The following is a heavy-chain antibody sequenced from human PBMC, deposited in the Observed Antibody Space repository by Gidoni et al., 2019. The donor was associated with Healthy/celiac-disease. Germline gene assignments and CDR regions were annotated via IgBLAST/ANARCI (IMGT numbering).Heavy chain of an antibody. V-gene: IGHV1-58*01. CDR3: AAARRSCERYSSSCDAFDI. CDR1: GFTFTSSA. Sequence: QMQLVQSGPEVKKPGTSVKVSCKASGFTFTSSAVQWVRQARGQRLEWIGWIVVGSGNTNYAQKFQERVTITRDMSTSTAYMELSSLRSEDTAVYYCAAARRSCERYSSSCDAFDIWGQGTMVTVSS. J-gene: IGHJ3*02. CDR2: IVVGSGNT. D-gene: IGHD6-13*01.